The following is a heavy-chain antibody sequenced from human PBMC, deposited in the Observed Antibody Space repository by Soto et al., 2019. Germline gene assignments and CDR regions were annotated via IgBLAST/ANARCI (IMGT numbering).Heavy chain of an antibody. CDR1: GYTFTGYY. V-gene: IGHV1-2*04. CDR3: AREVGGYSYGPYYGMDV. J-gene: IGHJ6*02. Sequence: QVQLVQSGAEVKKPGASVKVSCKASGYTFTGYYMHWVRQAPGQGLEWMGWINPNSGGTNYAQKFQGWVTMTRDTSISTAYMELSRLRSDDTAVYYCAREVGGYSYGPYYGMDVWGQGTTVTVSS. D-gene: IGHD5-18*01. CDR2: INPNSGGT.